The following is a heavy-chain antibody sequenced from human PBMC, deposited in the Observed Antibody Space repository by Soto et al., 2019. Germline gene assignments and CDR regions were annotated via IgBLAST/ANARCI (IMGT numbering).Heavy chain of an antibody. CDR3: ARSEEDSDYYYYGLDV. D-gene: IGHD2-15*01. J-gene: IGHJ6*02. Sequence: SQTLSLTCVISGDSVSSSSVAWNWVRQSPSRGLEWLGRTYYRSRWYSDFAVSVRGRIVIDADTSKNQFSLQLNSVTPEDTAVYFCARSEEDSDYYYYGLDVWGQGTTVTVSS. V-gene: IGHV6-1*01. CDR1: GDSVSSSSVA. CDR2: TYYRSRWYS.